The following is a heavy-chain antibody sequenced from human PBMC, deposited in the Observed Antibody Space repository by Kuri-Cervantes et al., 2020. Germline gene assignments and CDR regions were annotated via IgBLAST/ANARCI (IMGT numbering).Heavy chain of an antibody. CDR1: GGSFSGYY. Sequence: GSLRLSCAVYGGSFSGYYWSWIRQPPGKGLEWIGEINHSGSTNYNPSLKSRVTISVDTSKNQFSLKLSSVTAADTAVYYCARGFQMVRGAYLRGRPYFQHWGQGTLVTVSS. J-gene: IGHJ1*01. CDR3: ARGFQMVRGAYLRGRPYFQH. CDR2: INHSGST. D-gene: IGHD3-10*01. V-gene: IGHV4-34*01.